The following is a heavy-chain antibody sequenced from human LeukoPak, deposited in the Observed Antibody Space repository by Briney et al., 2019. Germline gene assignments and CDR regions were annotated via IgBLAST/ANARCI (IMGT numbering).Heavy chain of an antibody. CDR3: ASLTTVVTQQDY. J-gene: IGHJ4*02. V-gene: IGHV3-21*01. CDR2: ISSSSSYI. Sequence: GGSLRLSCAASGFTFSSYSMNWVRQAPGKRLEWVSSISSSSSYIYYADSVKGRFTISRDNAKNSLYLQMNSLRAEDTAVYYCASLTTVVTQQDYWGQGTLVTVSS. CDR1: GFTFSSYS. D-gene: IGHD4-23*01.